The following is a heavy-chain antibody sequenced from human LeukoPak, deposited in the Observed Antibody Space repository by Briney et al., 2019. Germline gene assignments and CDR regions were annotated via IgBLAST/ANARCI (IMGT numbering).Heavy chain of an antibody. V-gene: IGHV3-21*01. Sequence: SGGSLRLSCAASGFTFSSYSMNWVRQAPGKGLEWVSSISSSRSYIYYADSVKGRFTISRDNAKNSLYLQMNSLRAEDTAVYYCARDGVGELGFDYWGQGTLVTVSS. D-gene: IGHD3-10*01. CDR3: ARDGVGELGFDY. CDR2: ISSSRSYI. CDR1: GFTFSSYS. J-gene: IGHJ4*02.